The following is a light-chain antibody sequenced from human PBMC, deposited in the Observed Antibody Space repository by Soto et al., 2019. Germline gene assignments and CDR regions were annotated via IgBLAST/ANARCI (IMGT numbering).Light chain of an antibody. J-gene: IGLJ1*01. CDR2: EVT. V-gene: IGLV2-14*01. Sequence: QSALTQPASVSGSPGQSITISCTGTSSDIGNYKYVSWYQQHPGKAPKLMIYEVTNRPSGVSNRFSGSKSGNTASLTISGLQAEDEAYYYCSSYTSTITLIIFGTGTKVTVL. CDR1: SSDIGNYKY. CDR3: SSYTSTITLII.